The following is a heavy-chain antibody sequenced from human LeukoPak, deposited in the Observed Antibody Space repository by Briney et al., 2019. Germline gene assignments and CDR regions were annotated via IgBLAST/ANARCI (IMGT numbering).Heavy chain of an antibody. D-gene: IGHD6-13*01. J-gene: IGHJ4*02. CDR1: GFTFSSYG. Sequence: GGSLRLSCAASGFTFSSYGMHWVRQAPGKGLEWVAFIRYDGSNKYYADSVKGRFTISRDNSKNTLYLQMNSLRAEDTAVYYCAKSTIAAAGNGPPDYWGQGTLVTVSS. V-gene: IGHV3-30*02. CDR2: IRYDGSNK. CDR3: AKSTIAAAGNGPPDY.